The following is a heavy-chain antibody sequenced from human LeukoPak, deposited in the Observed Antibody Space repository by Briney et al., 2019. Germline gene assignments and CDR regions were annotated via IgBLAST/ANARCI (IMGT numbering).Heavy chain of an antibody. J-gene: IGHJ4*02. CDR1: GFTFGDYG. V-gene: IGHV3-20*04. D-gene: IGHD6-19*01. CDR2: INWIGGSP. CDR3: ARRFGIAVAGPFDD. Sequence: GGSLRLSCAASGFTFGDYGMSWVRQAPGKGLEWVSGINWIGGSPGYADSVKGRFTISRDNAKNSLYLQMNSLSAEDTALYYCARRFGIAVAGPFDDWGQGTLVTVSS.